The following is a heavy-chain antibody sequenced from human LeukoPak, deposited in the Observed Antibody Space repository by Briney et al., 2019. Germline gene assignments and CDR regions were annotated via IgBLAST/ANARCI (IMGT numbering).Heavy chain of an antibody. CDR1: GGSFSGYY. D-gene: IGHD3-22*01. Sequence: PSETLSLICAVYGGSFSGYYWSWIRQPPGKGLEWIGEINHSGSTNYNPSLKSRVTISVDTSKNQFSLKLSSVTAADTAVYYCARVGSYYYDSSGYYPKLYYYYGMDVWGQGTTVTVSS. CDR2: INHSGST. V-gene: IGHV4-34*01. J-gene: IGHJ6*02. CDR3: ARVGSYYYDSSGYYPKLYYYYGMDV.